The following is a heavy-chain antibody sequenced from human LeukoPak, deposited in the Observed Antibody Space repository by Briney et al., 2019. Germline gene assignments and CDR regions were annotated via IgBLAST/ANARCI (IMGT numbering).Heavy chain of an antibody. D-gene: IGHD7-27*01. CDR3: AREITGEAFDI. J-gene: IGHJ3*02. Sequence: GGSLRLSCAASGLTFSSYSMNSVRPAPGKGLEWVSSISSRSSSMYYADSVKGRFTISRDNAKNSLYLQMNSLRAEDTAVYYCAREITGEAFDIWGQGTMVTVSS. CDR2: ISSRSSSM. CDR1: GLTFSSYS. V-gene: IGHV3-21*01.